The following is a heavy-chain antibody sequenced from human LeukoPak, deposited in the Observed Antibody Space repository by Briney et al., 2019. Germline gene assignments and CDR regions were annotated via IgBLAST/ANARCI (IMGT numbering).Heavy chain of an antibody. CDR2: INHSGST. CDR3: AREILSWGYYMDV. Sequence: PSETLYLTCAVYGGSVSGYYWSWIRQPPGKGLEWIGEINHSGSTNYNPSLKSRVTISVDTSKNQFSLKLSSVTAADTAVYYCAREILSWGYYMDVWGKGTTVTVSS. J-gene: IGHJ6*03. V-gene: IGHV4-34*01. D-gene: IGHD2-8*02. CDR1: GGSVSGYY.